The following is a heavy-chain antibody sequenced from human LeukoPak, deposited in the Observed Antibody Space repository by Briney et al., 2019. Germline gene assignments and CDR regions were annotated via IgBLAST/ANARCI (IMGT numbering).Heavy chain of an antibody. CDR1: GFTFSSYA. Sequence: GGSLRLSCAASGFTFSSYAMHWVRQAPGKGLEYVSAISSNGGSTYYANSVKGRFTISRDNSKNTLYLQMNSLRAEDTAVYYCAKDLEDIVAYNWFDPWGQGTLVTVSS. CDR2: ISSNGGST. J-gene: IGHJ5*02. D-gene: IGHD2-15*01. CDR3: AKDLEDIVAYNWFDP. V-gene: IGHV3-64*01.